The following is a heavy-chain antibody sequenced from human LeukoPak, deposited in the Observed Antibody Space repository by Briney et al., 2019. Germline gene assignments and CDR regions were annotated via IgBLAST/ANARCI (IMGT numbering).Heavy chain of an antibody. Sequence: GGSLRLSCAASGFTFSSYAIHWVRPAPGNGVQWVAVISYDGSNKYYADSVKGRFTISRDNSKNTLYLQMNSLRAEDTAVYYCASLADVDTAMVTVFGQSNDYWGQGTLVTVSS. CDR3: ASLADVDTAMVTVFGQSNDY. CDR2: ISYDGSNK. CDR1: GFTFSSYA. V-gene: IGHV3-30-3*01. J-gene: IGHJ4*02. D-gene: IGHD5-18*01.